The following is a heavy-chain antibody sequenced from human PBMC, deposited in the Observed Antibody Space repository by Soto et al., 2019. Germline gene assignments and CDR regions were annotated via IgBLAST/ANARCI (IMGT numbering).Heavy chain of an antibody. J-gene: IGHJ4*02. CDR1: GFTFSSYG. V-gene: IGHV3-33*01. D-gene: IGHD6-13*01. Sequence: QVQLVESGGGVVQPGRSLRLSCAASGFTFSSYGMHWVRQAADKELEWVAVIWYDGSNKYYADSVKGRFTISRDNSKNTLYLQMNSLRAEDTAVYYRAREQLYSSSWSYYWGQGTLVTVSS. CDR3: AREQLYSSSWSYY. CDR2: IWYDGSNK.